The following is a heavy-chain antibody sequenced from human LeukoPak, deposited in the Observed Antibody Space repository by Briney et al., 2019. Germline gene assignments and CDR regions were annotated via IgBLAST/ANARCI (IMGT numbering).Heavy chain of an antibody. Sequence: SETLSLTCTVSGDSIENYYWNWIRQPPGKGLEWIGHIYYTGSTNYNPSPKTRVTISVDTSKKQFSLKLYSVTAADTAVYYCATLDRGGYNYIDHWGQGTLVTVSS. V-gene: IGHV4-59*01. CDR1: GDSIENYY. D-gene: IGHD5-24*01. CDR2: IYYTGST. J-gene: IGHJ4*02. CDR3: ATLDRGGYNYIDH.